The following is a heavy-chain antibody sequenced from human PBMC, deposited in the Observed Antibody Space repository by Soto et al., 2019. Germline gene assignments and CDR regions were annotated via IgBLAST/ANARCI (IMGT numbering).Heavy chain of an antibody. CDR3: ARGRGWFEP. D-gene: IGHD3-10*01. J-gene: IGHJ5*02. CDR1: GVSFTTYY. CDR2: IFRDGST. V-gene: IGHV4-59*01. Sequence: QVQLQESGPGLLMPSETLSLTCTASGVSFTTYYWSWFRQPPGKGLEWIGHIFRDGSTIYAPSLRSRATLSIDTSRNQFSLMLTSVTAADTAVYHCARGRGWFEPWGQGFLVTVSS.